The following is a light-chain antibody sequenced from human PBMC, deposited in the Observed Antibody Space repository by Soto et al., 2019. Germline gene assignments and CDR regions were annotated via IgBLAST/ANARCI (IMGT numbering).Light chain of an antibody. J-gene: IGKJ1*01. CDR2: GVS. CDR3: QHYNSYSEA. Sequence: EIVLTRSPATVSWSRGGVAAVGFRASQSVSSYLAWYQQKPGQAPSLLIYGVSTRATGVPVRFSGSGSGTEFTLTINSLQPEDFATYYCQHYNSYSEAFGQGTKVDIK. CDR1: QSVSSY. V-gene: IGKV3-15*01.